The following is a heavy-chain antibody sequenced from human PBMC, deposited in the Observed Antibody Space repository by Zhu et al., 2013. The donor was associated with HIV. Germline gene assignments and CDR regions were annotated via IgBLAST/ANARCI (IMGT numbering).Heavy chain of an antibody. CDR2: IIPIFGTA. CDR1: GGTFSSYA. J-gene: IGHJ6*02. V-gene: IGHV1-69*12. CDR3: ARVGRGSSTYFYDMDL. Sequence: QVQLVQSGAEVKKPGSPVKVSCKASGGTFSSYAISWVRQAPGQGLEWMGGIIPIFGTANYAQKFQGRVTLTADESTSTAYMELYRLRSDDTAVYYCARVGRGSSTYFYDMDLWGQGTTVTAS. D-gene: IGHD6-6*01.